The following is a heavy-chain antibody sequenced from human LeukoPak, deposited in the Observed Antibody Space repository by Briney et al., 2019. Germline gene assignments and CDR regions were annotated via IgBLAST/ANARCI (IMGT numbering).Heavy chain of an antibody. Sequence: GGSLRLSCAASGFTFSSYWMHWARQAPGKGLVWVSRINSDGSSTSYADSVKGRFTISRDNAKNTLYLQMNSLRAEDTAVYYCARAGPYSSGWYQDYWGQGTLVTVSS. CDR2: INSDGSST. V-gene: IGHV3-74*01. CDR1: GFTFSSYW. D-gene: IGHD6-19*01. CDR3: ARAGPYSSGWYQDY. J-gene: IGHJ4*02.